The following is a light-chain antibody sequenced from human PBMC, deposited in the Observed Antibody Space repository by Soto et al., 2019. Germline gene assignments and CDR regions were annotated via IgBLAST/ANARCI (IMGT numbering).Light chain of an antibody. V-gene: IGLV2-8*01. Sequence: QSALTQPPSASGSLGQSVTISCTGTSSDIGGYEHVSWYQQYPGKAPKLMIYEVTRRPSGVPDRFSGSKSGNTASLTVSGLQAEDEADYYCSSYAGSNKLFGGGTKLTVL. CDR2: EVT. CDR3: SSYAGSNKL. CDR1: SSDIGGYEH. J-gene: IGLJ3*02.